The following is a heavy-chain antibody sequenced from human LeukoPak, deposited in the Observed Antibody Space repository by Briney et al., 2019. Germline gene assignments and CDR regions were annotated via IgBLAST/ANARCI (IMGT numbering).Heavy chain of an antibody. CDR3: AREYYYDSSGYPHFDY. V-gene: IGHV3-48*04. Sequence: GGSLRLSCAASGFTFSSYSMNWVRQAPGKGLEWVSYISSSSSTIYYADSVKGRFTISRDNAKNSLYLQMNSLRAEDTAVYYCAREYYYDSSGYPHFDYWGQGTLVTVSS. CDR2: ISSSSSTI. D-gene: IGHD3-22*01. J-gene: IGHJ4*02. CDR1: GFTFSSYS.